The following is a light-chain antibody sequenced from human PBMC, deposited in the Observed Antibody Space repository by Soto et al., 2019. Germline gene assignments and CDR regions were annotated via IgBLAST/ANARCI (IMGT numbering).Light chain of an antibody. CDR3: QKYNSVWT. CDR1: QSVSSSY. V-gene: IGKV3-20*01. CDR2: GAS. Sequence: EIVMTQSPATRLVSPGERATLSCRSSQSVSSSYLAWYQQKPGQAPRLLIYGASSRATGIPDRFSGSGSGTDFTLTISSLQPEDVATYYCQKYNSVWTFGQGTKVDI. J-gene: IGKJ1*01.